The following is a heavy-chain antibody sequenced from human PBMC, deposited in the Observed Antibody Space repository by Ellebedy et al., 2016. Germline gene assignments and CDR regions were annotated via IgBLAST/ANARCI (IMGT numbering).Heavy chain of an antibody. CDR1: GGSISSYY. CDR2: IYTSGST. CDR3: VGDYIYVMDV. D-gene: IGHD4-11*01. Sequence: SETLSLTXSVSGGSISSYYWSWIRQSAGKGLEWIGLIYTSGSTNYNPSLKSRVTMSLDTSKNQFSLKLTSVTAADTAVYYCVGDYIYVMDVWGQGTTVTVSS. J-gene: IGHJ6*02. V-gene: IGHV4-4*07.